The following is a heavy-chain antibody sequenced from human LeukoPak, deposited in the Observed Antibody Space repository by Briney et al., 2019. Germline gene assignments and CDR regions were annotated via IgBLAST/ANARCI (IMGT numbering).Heavy chain of an antibody. CDR2: IKQDGSVK. Sequence: GGSLRLSCAASGLAFSSYWMGWVRQAPGKGLEWVANIKQDGSVKNNVDPVKGRFTISRDNAKSSPYLQMDSMRAEDTAVYYCVREWLGNSWGQGTLVTVSS. J-gene: IGHJ4*02. CDR3: VREWLGNS. V-gene: IGHV3-7*01. D-gene: IGHD3-10*01. CDR1: GLAFSSYW.